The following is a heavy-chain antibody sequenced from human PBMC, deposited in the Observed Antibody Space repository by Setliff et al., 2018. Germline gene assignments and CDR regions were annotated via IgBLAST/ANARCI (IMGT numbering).Heavy chain of an antibody. V-gene: IGHV1-3*01. D-gene: IGHD3-3*01. CDR1: GYTFTSYA. CDR3: ASLSLGFTIFGVVIIDPYFDY. Sequence: GASVKVSCKASGYTFTSYAMHWVRQAPGQRLEWMGWINAGNGNTKYSQKFQGRVTITADKSTSTAYMELSSLRSEDTAVYYCASLSLGFTIFGVVIIDPYFDYWGQGTLVTVSS. CDR2: INAGNGNT. J-gene: IGHJ4*02.